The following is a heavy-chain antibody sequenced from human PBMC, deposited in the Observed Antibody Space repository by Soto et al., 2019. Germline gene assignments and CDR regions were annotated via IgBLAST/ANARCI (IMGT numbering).Heavy chain of an antibody. V-gene: IGHV4-59*08. CDR3: ARLPDIVAVPATFYYYYGMDV. D-gene: IGHD2-2*01. CDR1: GGSINSYY. CDR2: IYYSGST. J-gene: IGHJ6*02. Sequence: PSETLSLTCTVSGGSINSYYWSWIRQPPGKGLEWIGYIYYSGSTNYNPSLKSRVTISVDTSKNQFSLKLSSVTAADTAVYYCARLPDIVAVPATFYYYYGMDVWGQGTTVTVSS.